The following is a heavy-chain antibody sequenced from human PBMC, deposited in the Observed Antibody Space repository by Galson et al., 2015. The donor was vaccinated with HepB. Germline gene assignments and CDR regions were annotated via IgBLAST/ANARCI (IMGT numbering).Heavy chain of an antibody. CDR2: TYYRSKWYN. Sequence: CAISGDSVSSHSAAWNWIRQSPSRGLEWLGRTYYRSKWYNDYAVSVKSRITINPDTSKNQFSLQLNSVTPEDTAVYYCARDLGYSSSWLLDYWGQGTLVTVSS. J-gene: IGHJ4*02. CDR1: GDSVSSHSAA. CDR3: ARDLGYSSSWLLDY. V-gene: IGHV6-1*01. D-gene: IGHD6-13*01.